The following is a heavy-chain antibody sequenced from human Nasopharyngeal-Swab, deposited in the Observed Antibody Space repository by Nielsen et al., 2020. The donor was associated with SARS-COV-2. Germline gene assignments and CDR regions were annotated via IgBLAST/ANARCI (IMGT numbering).Heavy chain of an antibody. V-gene: IGHV1-69*02. CDR3: ARPGAVAGQVRTEYYGMDV. D-gene: IGHD6-19*01. CDR2: IIPILGIA. J-gene: IGHJ6*02. CDR1: VGTFSSYS. Sequence: SVKVSCNSSVGTFSSYSISWLLQAPGQGLECMGRIIPILGIANYAQKFQGRVTITSDKSTSTAYMELSSLRSEETAVYYCARPGAVAGQVRTEYYGMDVWGQGTTVTVSS.